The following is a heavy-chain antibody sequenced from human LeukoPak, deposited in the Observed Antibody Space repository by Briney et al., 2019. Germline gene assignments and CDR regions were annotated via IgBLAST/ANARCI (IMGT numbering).Heavy chain of an antibody. CDR2: IIPIFGTA. V-gene: IGHV1-69*13. CDR3: ARERYCSGDSCYS. Sequence: SVKVSCKASGGTFSSYAISWVRQAPGQGLEWMGGIIPIFGTANYAQKFQGRVTITADESTSTAYMELSSLRSEDTAVYYCARERYCSGDSCYSWGQGTLVTVSS. CDR1: GGTFSSYA. J-gene: IGHJ4*02. D-gene: IGHD2-15*01.